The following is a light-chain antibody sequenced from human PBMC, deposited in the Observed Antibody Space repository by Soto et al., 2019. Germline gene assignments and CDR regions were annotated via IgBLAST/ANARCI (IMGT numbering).Light chain of an antibody. J-gene: IGLJ1*01. Sequence: QSVLTQAASVSGSPGQSISISCTGTSSDIGDYNYVSWYQQRPEKAPELMIYGVNNRPPGVSNRFSGSKSGNTASLTISGLQAEDEADYYCSSYTSSTTYVFGTGTKVTVL. CDR1: SSDIGDYNY. CDR2: GVN. CDR3: SSYTSSTTYV. V-gene: IGLV2-14*01.